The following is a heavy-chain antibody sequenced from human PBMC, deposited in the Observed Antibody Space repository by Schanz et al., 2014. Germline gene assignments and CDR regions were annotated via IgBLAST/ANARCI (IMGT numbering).Heavy chain of an antibody. CDR1: SASIRTYY. Sequence: QVQLQESGPGLVKPSETLSLTCTVSSASIRTYYWSWIRQPPGQGLEWIGYIYYSGSTTYNPSLKSRVTISVDTSKKQFSLNLSSVTAADTAVYYCARGRVVPAAPEFDYWGQGILVTVSS. CDR2: IYYSGST. CDR3: ARGRVVPAAPEFDY. V-gene: IGHV4-59*01. J-gene: IGHJ4*02. D-gene: IGHD2-2*01.